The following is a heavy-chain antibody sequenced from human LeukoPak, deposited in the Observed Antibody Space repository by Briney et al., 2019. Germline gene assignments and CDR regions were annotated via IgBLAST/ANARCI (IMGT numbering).Heavy chain of an antibody. V-gene: IGHV3-7*03. CDR1: GFTFSSYW. CDR2: INHNGNVN. J-gene: IGHJ6*02. Sequence: GGSLRLSCAASGFTFSSYWMNWARQASGKGLEWVASINHNGNVNYYVDSVKGRFTISRDNAKNSLYLQMSNLRAEDTAVYFCARGGGLDVWGQGATVTVSS. CDR3: ARGGGLDV. D-gene: IGHD3-16*01.